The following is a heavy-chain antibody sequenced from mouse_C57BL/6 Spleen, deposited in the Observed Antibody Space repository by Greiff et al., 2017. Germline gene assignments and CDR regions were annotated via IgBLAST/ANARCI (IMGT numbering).Heavy chain of an antibody. CDR3: ARTDYYGSRYAMDY. CDR1: GYAFSSSW. CDR2: IYPGDGDT. D-gene: IGHD1-1*01. V-gene: IGHV1-82*01. J-gene: IGHJ4*01. Sequence: VQLQQSGPELVKPGASVKISCKASGYAFSSSWMNWVKQRPGKGLEWIGRIYPGDGDTNYNGKFKGKATLTADKTASTAYMQLSSLTAEDSAVYFCARTDYYGSRYAMDYWGQGTSVTVS.